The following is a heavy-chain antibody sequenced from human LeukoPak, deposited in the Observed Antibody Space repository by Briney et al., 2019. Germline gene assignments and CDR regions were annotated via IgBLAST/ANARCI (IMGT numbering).Heavy chain of an antibody. CDR1: GGSISSYY. J-gene: IGHJ5*02. Sequence: PSETLSLTCTVSGGSISSYYWSWIRRPPGKGPEWIGYIYYSGSTNYKPSLKSRVTISVDTSKNQFSLKLSSVTAADTAVYYCARGGYYGSGNDFRFDPWGQGTLVTVSS. V-gene: IGHV4-59*01. CDR2: IYYSGST. D-gene: IGHD3-10*01. CDR3: ARGGYYGSGNDFRFDP.